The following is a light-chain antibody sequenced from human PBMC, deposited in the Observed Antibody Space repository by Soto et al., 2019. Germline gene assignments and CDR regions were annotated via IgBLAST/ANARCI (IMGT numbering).Light chain of an antibody. Sequence: QSVLTQPPSVSGAPGQRVTISCTGSNSNIGANYGVHWYQHVPGTAPKLLIYRNNNRPSGVPDRFSGSRSGTSASLAITGLQPDDEADYFCQSYDSSLSGVLFGGGTKPTVL. V-gene: IGLV1-40*01. CDR3: QSYDSSLSGVL. CDR2: RNN. J-gene: IGLJ2*01. CDR1: NSNIGANYG.